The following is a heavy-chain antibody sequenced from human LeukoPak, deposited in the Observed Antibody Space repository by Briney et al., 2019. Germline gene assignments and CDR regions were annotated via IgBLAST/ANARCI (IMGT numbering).Heavy chain of an antibody. J-gene: IGHJ4*02. CDR3: ARLLTGRDGYNADFDY. V-gene: IGHV3-21*01. CDR2: ISSSSSYI. D-gene: IGHD5-24*01. CDR1: GFTFSSYS. Sequence: KPGGSLRRSCAASGFTFSSYSMNWVRQAPGKGLEWVSSISSSSSYIYYADSVKGRLTISRDNAKNSLYLQRNSLRAEDTAVYYCARLLTGRDGYNADFDYWGQGTLVTVSS.